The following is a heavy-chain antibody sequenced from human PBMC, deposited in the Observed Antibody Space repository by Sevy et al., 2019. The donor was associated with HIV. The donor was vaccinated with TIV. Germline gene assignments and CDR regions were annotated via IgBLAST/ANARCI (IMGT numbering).Heavy chain of an antibody. J-gene: IGHJ6*02. D-gene: IGHD2-21*01. V-gene: IGHV3-9*01. CDR1: GFPFNDHA. Sequence: GGSLRLSCAASGFPFNDHAMHWVRQVPGKGLEWVSGVSWNSRYIGYADPVKGVFTISRDNARHFLYLEMNSLTPEDTVLYYCAEDINRGCDGVNSYSYYYYFYGLDVWGQGTTVTVSS. CDR2: VSWNSRYI. CDR3: AEDINRGCDGVNSYSYYYYFYGLDV.